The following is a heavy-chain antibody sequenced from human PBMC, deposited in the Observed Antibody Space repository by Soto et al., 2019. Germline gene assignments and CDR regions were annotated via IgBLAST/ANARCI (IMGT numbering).Heavy chain of an antibody. J-gene: IGHJ4*02. CDR1: GGTFSSYA. CDR2: IIPIFGTA. CDR3: ASTRVEAFLGGVYDY. V-gene: IGHV1-69*12. D-gene: IGHD3-16*01. Sequence: QVQLVQSGAEVKKPGSSVKVSCKASGGTFSSYAISWVRQAPGQGLEWMGGIIPIFGTANYAQKFQGRVTSTADEHTSTAYVELGSLRSEDTAVYDCASTRVEAFLGGVYDYWGQGALVTVSS.